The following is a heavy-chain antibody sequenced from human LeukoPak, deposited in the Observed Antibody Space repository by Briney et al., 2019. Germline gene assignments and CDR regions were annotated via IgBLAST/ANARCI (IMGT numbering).Heavy chain of an antibody. J-gene: IGHJ4*02. Sequence: GGSLRLSCAASGFPFSSSGMPWVRQAPGKGLEWVAVISYDGSNKYYADSVKGRLTISRDNSKNTLYLQMNSLRAEDTAVYYCAKHGSGSYYNGLNFDYWGQGTLVTVSS. D-gene: IGHD3-10*01. V-gene: IGHV3-30*18. CDR3: AKHGSGSYYNGLNFDY. CDR2: ISYDGSNK. CDR1: GFPFSSSG.